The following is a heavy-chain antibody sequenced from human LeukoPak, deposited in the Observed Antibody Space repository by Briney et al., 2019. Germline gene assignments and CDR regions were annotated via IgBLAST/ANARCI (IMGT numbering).Heavy chain of an antibody. J-gene: IGHJ6*03. CDR1: GGSISSYY. CDR2: IYYSGST. D-gene: IGHD5-18*01. CDR3: ARDGHSYGFYYMDV. Sequence: SETLSLTCTVSGGSISSYYWSWIRQPPGKGLEWIGYIYYSGSTNYNPSLKSRVTISVDTSKNQFSLKLSSVTTADTAVYYCARDGHSYGFYYMDVWGKGTTVTVSS. V-gene: IGHV4-59*01.